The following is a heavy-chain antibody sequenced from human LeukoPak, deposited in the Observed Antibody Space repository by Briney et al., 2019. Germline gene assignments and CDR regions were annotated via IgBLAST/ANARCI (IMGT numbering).Heavy chain of an antibody. CDR2: ISYDGSNK. Sequence: GGSLRLSCAASGFTFSSYGMHWVCQAPGKGLEWVAIISYDGSNKYYADSVKGRFTISRDNSKNTLYLQMNSLRAEDTAVYYCAKGPDFDWLEALSELDYWGQGTLVTVSS. CDR3: AKGPDFDWLEALSELDY. CDR1: GFTFSSYG. V-gene: IGHV3-30*18. D-gene: IGHD3-9*01. J-gene: IGHJ4*02.